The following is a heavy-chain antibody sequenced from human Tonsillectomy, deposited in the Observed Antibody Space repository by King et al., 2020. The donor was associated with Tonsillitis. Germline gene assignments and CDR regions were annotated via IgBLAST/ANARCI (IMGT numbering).Heavy chain of an antibody. J-gene: IGHJ4*02. Sequence: VQLVESGGGLVQPGGSLRLSCAASGFIFGGYEMNWVRQAPGKGLEWVSYISSSGTNTHYVDSVKGRFTISRDNANNSLFLQMNSLRSGDPAVYYCARAARHSMTFDSWGRGTLVTVSS. D-gene: IGHD2/OR15-2a*01. V-gene: IGHV3-48*03. CDR1: GFIFGGYE. CDR3: ARAARHSMTFDS. CDR2: ISSSGTNT.